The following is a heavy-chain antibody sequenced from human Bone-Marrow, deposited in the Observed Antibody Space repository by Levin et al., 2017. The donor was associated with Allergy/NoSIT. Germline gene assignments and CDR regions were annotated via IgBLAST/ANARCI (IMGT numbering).Heavy chain of an antibody. J-gene: IGHJ4*02. CDR2: ISGSGETT. V-gene: IGHV3-23*01. D-gene: IGHD6-13*01. CDR3: TKATQTSSTGWYGADC. Sequence: GGSLRLSCAASGFSFRTYAMGWVRQTPGKGLEWVSDISGSGETTYYAASVKGRFTISRDSSKSTLYLQMNSLRADDTALYYCTKATQTSSTGWYGADCWGQGTLVTVSS. CDR1: GFSFRTYA.